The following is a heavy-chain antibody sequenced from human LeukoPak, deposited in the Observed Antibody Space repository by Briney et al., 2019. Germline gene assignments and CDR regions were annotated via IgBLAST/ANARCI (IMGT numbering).Heavy chain of an antibody. CDR3: ARGGGRDFWSGYYRPYYYGMDV. CDR1: GGSISSGSYY. D-gene: IGHD3-3*01. J-gene: IGHJ6*02. Sequence: SETLSLTCTVSGGSISSGSYYWSWIRQPAGKALEWIGRIYTSGSTNYNPSLKSRVTISVDTSKNQFSLKLSSVTAADTAVYYCARGGGRDFWSGYYRPYYYGMDVWGQGTTVTVSS. V-gene: IGHV4-61*02. CDR2: IYTSGST.